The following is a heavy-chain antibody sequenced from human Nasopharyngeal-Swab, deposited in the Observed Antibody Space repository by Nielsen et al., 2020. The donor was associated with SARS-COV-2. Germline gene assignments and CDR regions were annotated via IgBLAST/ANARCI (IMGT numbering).Heavy chain of an antibody. V-gene: IGHV4-59*01. D-gene: IGHD6-19*01. J-gene: IGHJ3*02. Sequence: SETPSPTRTVSGWSIRSFYWSWDRQPPGKGLEWIGYIYYSGSTNYNPSLKSRVTISVDTSKNQFSLKLSSVTAADTAVYYCARERQWLVPDAFDIWGQGTMVTVSS. CDR2: IYYSGST. CDR1: GWSIRSFY. CDR3: ARERQWLVPDAFDI.